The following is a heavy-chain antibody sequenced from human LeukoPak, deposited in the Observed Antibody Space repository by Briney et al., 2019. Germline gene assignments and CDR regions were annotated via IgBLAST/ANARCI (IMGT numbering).Heavy chain of an antibody. CDR1: GGTFSSYA. V-gene: IGHV1-3*01. D-gene: IGHD2-15*01. CDR3: ARDVGNNWFDP. CDR2: INAGNGNT. Sequence: GASVKVSCKASGGTFSSYAISWVRQAPGQGLEWMGWINAGNGNTKYSQKFQGRVTITRDTSASTAYMELSSLRSEDTAVYYCARDVGNNWFDPWGQGTLVTVSS. J-gene: IGHJ5*02.